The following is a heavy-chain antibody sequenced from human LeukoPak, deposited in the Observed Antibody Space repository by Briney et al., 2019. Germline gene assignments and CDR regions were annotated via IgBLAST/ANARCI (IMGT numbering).Heavy chain of an antibody. CDR2: ISSSSSTI. CDR3: ARVDHGGDYYYYYMDV. V-gene: IGHV3-48*01. J-gene: IGHJ6*03. CDR1: GFTFSSYS. D-gene: IGHD4-23*01. Sequence: PGGSLRLSCAASGFTFSSYSMNWVRQAPGKGLEWVSYISSSSSTIYYADSVKGRFTISRDNAKNSLYLQMNSLRAEDTAVYYCARVDHGGDYYYYYMDVWGKGTTVTVSS.